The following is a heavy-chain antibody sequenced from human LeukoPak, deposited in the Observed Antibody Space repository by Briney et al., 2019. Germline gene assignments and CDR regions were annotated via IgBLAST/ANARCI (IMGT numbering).Heavy chain of an antibody. D-gene: IGHD6-6*01. CDR1: GFTFSSYW. CDR3: ARESFAARWD. CDR2: IKQDGSQK. Sequence: GGSLRLSCVASGFTFSSYWATWVRQAPGKGLEWVANIKQDGSQKSYVDSVKGRFTISRDNANNLLYLQMNSLRAEDTAVYYCARESFAARWDWGQGTLVTVSS. V-gene: IGHV3-7*01. J-gene: IGHJ4*02.